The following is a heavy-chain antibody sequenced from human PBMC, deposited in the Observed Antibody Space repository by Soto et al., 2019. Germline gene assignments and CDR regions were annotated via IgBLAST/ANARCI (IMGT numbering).Heavy chain of an antibody. V-gene: IGHV5-10-1*01. Sequence: RGESLKISCKGSGYSFTSYWISWVRQMPGKGLEWMGRIDPSDSYTNYSPSFQGHVTISADKSISTAYLQWSSLKASDTAMYYCASPTYLGRYCSGGSCLAHWGQGTLVTVSS. CDR2: IDPSDSYT. CDR1: GYSFTSYW. D-gene: IGHD2-15*01. CDR3: ASPTYLGRYCSGGSCLAH. J-gene: IGHJ4*02.